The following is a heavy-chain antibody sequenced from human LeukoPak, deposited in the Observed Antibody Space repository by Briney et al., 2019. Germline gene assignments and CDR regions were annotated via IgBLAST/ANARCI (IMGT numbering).Heavy chain of an antibody. V-gene: IGHV3-9*01. CDR1: GFTFDDYA. D-gene: IGHD5-18*01. CDR2: ISWNSGSI. CDR3: VKERNSYGYAYYGMDV. J-gene: IGHJ6*02. Sequence: GGSLRLSCAASGFTFDDYAMHWVRQAPGKGLEWVSGISWNSGSIGYADSVKGRFTISRDNAKNSLYLQMNSLRAEDTALYYCVKERNSYGYAYYGMDVWGQGTTVTVSS.